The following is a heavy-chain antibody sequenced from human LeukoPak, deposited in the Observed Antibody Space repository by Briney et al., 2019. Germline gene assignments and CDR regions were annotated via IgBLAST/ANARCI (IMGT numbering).Heavy chain of an antibody. CDR3: ARAGIELGRYYFDY. V-gene: IGHV4-31*03. CDR2: IYYTGST. CDR1: GGSISSGGYY. D-gene: IGHD1-26*01. J-gene: IGHJ4*02. Sequence: PSETLSLTCTVSGGSISSGGYYWSWIRQHPGKGLEWIGYIYYTGSTYYNPSLKSRVTISIGTSKNQLSLKLSSVTAADTAVYYCARAGIELGRYYFDYWGQGTLVTVSS.